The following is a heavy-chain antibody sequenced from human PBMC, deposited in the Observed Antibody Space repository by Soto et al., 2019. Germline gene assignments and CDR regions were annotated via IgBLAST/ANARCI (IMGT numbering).Heavy chain of an antibody. Sequence: RLSCSASGFTFSSYAMHWVRQAPGKGLEYVSAISSNGGSTYYADSVKGRFTISRDNSKNTLYLQMSSLRAEDTAVYYCVKGPDYDILTGPIDYWGQGTLVTVSS. CDR3: VKGPDYDILTGPIDY. V-gene: IGHV3-64D*06. J-gene: IGHJ4*02. CDR1: GFTFSSYA. CDR2: ISSNGGST. D-gene: IGHD3-9*01.